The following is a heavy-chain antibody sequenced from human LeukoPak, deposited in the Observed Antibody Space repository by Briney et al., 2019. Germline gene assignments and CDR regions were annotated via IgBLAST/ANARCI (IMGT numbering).Heavy chain of an antibody. CDR2: INHSGST. J-gene: IGHJ4*02. V-gene: IGHV4-34*01. D-gene: IGHD3-3*01. Sequence: PSESLSLTWAVYGGSFSGYYWSWIRQPPGKGLEWIGEINHSGSTNYNPSLKSRVTISVDTSKNQFSLKLSSVTAADTAVYYCARGRRGYDFWSGYYSDYWGQGTLVTVSS. CDR1: GGSFSGYY. CDR3: ARGRRGYDFWSGYYSDY.